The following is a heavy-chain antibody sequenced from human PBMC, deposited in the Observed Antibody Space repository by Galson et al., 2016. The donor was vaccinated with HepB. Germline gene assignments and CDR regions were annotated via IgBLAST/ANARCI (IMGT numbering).Heavy chain of an antibody. V-gene: IGHV4-59*12. J-gene: IGHJ4*02. Sequence: SETLSLTCSVSGGSISSYYWSWIRQPPGKGLEWIGHIFSSGSTNHNPSLKSRVTISVDRSKNQFSLNLSSVTAADTAVYYCARGLGGPTVTAYFEYWGQGTLVTVSS. CDR3: ARGLGGPTVTAYFEY. D-gene: IGHD4-17*01. CDR2: IFSSGST. CDR1: GGSISSYY.